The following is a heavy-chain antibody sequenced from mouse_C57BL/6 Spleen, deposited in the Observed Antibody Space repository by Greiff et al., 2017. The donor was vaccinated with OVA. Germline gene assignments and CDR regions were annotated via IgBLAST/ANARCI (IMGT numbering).Heavy chain of an antibody. D-gene: IGHD2-4*01. CDR3: ARWALFYYDHDGGVRYSMDY. V-gene: IGHV1-81*01. CDR1: GYTFTSYG. Sequence: QVQLQQSGAELARPGASVKLSCKASGYTFTSYGISWVKQRTGQGLEWIGEIYPRSGNTYYNEKFKGKATLTADKSSSTAYMELRSLTSEDSAVYFCARWALFYYDHDGGVRYSMDYWGQGTSVTVSS. J-gene: IGHJ4*01. CDR2: IYPRSGNT.